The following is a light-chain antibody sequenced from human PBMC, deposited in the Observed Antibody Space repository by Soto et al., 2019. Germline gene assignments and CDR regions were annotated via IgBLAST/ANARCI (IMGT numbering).Light chain of an antibody. CDR2: CSS. CDR3: QQYDISPRT. V-gene: IGKV3-20*01. Sequence: EIVLTQSPGTLSLSPGERATLSCRASQSLNSFYLAWYQQKPGQAPRLLIYCSSNRATGIPDRFSGRGFGTAPTLTISRLDPENFAVYYCQQYDISPRTFGKGTKVDIK. J-gene: IGKJ1*01. CDR1: QSLNSFY.